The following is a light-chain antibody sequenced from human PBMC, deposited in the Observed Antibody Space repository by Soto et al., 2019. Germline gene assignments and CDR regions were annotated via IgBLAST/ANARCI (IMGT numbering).Light chain of an antibody. J-gene: IGKJ1*01. V-gene: IGKV2-28*01. Sequence: DIVMTQSPLSLPVTPGEPASISCRSSQSLLHSNGYNYLDWYLQKPGQSPQLLIYLGSNRASGVPGRFSGSGSGTDFTLKISRVEAEDVGVYYCMQALQNPVWAFGQGTKVEIK. CDR1: QSLLHSNGYNY. CDR2: LGS. CDR3: MQALQNPVWA.